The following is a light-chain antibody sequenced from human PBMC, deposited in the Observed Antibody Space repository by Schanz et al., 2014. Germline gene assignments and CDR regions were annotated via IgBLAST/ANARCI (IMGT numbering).Light chain of an antibody. CDR2: GGS. CDR3: SSYAGSSTVV. Sequence: QSALTQPASVSGSPGQSITISCTGTSSDVGYTYLVSWYQQHPGKAPKLLIFGGSQRPSGVSDRFSGSKSGNTASLTISGLQADDEAEYHCSSYAGSSTVVFGGGTKLTVL. CDR1: SSDVGYTYL. J-gene: IGLJ2*01. V-gene: IGLV2-23*01.